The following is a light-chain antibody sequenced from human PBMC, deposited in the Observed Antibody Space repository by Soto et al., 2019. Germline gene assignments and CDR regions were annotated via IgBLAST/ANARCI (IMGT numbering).Light chain of an antibody. V-gene: IGKV3-20*01. J-gene: IGKJ4*01. CDR1: QSVSSSN. Sequence: EIVLTQSPGTLSLSAGERATLSCRASQSVSSSNLAWYQQKPGQAPRLLIFDASRRATGAPDRFSCSGSGTDFTLTISRLEPDDFAVYYCQQYGSSPPVTFGGGNKVESK. CDR2: DAS. CDR3: QQYGSSPPVT.